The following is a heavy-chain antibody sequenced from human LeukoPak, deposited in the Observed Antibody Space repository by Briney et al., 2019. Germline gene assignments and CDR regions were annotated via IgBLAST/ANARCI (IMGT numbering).Heavy chain of an antibody. D-gene: IGHD3-22*01. CDR2: IYYSGST. Sequence: SETLSPTCTVSGGSISSYYWSWIRQPPGKGLEWIGYIYYSGSTNYNPSLKSRVTISVDTSKNQFSLKLSSVTAADTAVYYCARDAYYYDSSGSRHAFDIWGQGTMVTVSS. CDR1: GGSISSYY. J-gene: IGHJ3*02. V-gene: IGHV4-59*01. CDR3: ARDAYYYDSSGSRHAFDI.